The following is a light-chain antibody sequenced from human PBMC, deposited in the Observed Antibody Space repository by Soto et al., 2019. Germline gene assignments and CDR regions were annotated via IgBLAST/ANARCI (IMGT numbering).Light chain of an antibody. CDR3: QQSYGTPWT. CDR2: GAS. V-gene: IGKV3-20*01. CDR1: QSVSSSY. Sequence: EIVLTQSPGTLSLSPGERATLSCRASQSVSSSYLAWYQQKPGQAPRLLIYGASSRATGIPDRFSGSGSGTDFTLTISRLEPEDFAVYYCQQSYGTPWTFGQGTKVEVK. J-gene: IGKJ1*01.